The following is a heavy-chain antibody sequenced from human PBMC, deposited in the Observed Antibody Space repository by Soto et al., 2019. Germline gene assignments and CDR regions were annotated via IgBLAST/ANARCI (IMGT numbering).Heavy chain of an antibody. D-gene: IGHD6-19*01. CDR3: AQTLGSAVAGPGRFDL. V-gene: IGHV1-69*12. J-gene: IGHJ2*01. Sequence: QVQLVQSGAAVKKPGSSVKVSCKASGGTFSRYAISWVRQAPGQGLEWMGGITPMFGTANYEQKFQGRVTSTADESTSTVHMELRRLRSEDTAVYYCAQTLGSAVAGPGRFDLWGRGTLVIVSS. CDR2: ITPMFGTA. CDR1: GGTFSRYA.